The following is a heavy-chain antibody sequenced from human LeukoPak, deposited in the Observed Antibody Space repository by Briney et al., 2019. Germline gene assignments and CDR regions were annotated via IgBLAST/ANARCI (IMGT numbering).Heavy chain of an antibody. J-gene: IGHJ3*02. D-gene: IGHD2-21*01. CDR3: ARERQDTVLHSGAFDI. CDR2: IAIDGTHT. CDR1: GFTFSAYF. Sequence: GGSLRLSCAASGFTFSAYFMHWVRQAPGKGLEGVADIAIDGTHTFYAESVKGRFTISRENSKNTLYLQMNSLRAEDTAVYFCARERQDTVLHSGAFDIWGQGTMVTVSS. V-gene: IGHV3-30-3*01.